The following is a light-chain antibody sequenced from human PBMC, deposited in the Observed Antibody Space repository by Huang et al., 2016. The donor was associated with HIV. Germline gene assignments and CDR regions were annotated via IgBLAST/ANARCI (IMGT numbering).Light chain of an antibody. V-gene: IGKV1-NL1*01. J-gene: IGKJ5*01. CDR1: QDIRSS. Sequence: DIQMTQSPSSLSASVGDRVTITCRASQDIRSSLAWYQQKPGKAPKLLLFAASRLESGVPSRFSGSGSGTDYTLTISSLQPEDFATYYGKQYYTTPRDTFGQGTRLEIK. CDR3: KQYYTTPRDT. CDR2: AAS.